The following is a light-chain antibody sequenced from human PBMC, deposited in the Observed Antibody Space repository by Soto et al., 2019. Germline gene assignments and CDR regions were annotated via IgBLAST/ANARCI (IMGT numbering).Light chain of an antibody. CDR2: ENN. J-gene: IGLJ1*01. CDR3: QSYDSSLSGYV. Sequence: QPVLTQPPSVSEAPGQRVTISCTGSSSNIGAGYEAHWYQQVPGTAPKLLIYENNNRSSGVPDRFSGSKSGTSASLAITGLQAEDEAEYYCQSYDSSLSGYVFGTGTKLTV. V-gene: IGLV1-40*01. CDR1: SSNIGAGYE.